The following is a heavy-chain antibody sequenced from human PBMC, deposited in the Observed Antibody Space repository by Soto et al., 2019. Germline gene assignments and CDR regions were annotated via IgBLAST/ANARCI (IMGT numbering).Heavy chain of an antibody. CDR3: ARLPIVVVPAANTYYYYYYGMDV. D-gene: IGHD2-2*01. CDR2: IYPGDSDT. Sequence: GESLKISCNGSGYSFTSYWIGWVRQMPGKGLEWMGIIYPGDSDTRYSPSFQGQVTISADKSISTAYLQWSSLKASDTAMYYCARLPIVVVPAANTYYYYYYGMDVWGQGTTVTVSS. CDR1: GYSFTSYW. V-gene: IGHV5-51*01. J-gene: IGHJ6*02.